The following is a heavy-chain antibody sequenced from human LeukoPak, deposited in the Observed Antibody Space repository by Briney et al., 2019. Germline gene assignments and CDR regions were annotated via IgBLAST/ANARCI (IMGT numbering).Heavy chain of an antibody. V-gene: IGHV3-7*01. CDR2: IKQDGSEK. CDR1: GFTFSSYW. D-gene: IGHD2-2*01. J-gene: IGHJ4*02. CDR3: ARGGWVILGYCSSTSCLAFDY. Sequence: GGSLRLSCAASGFTFSSYWMSWVRQAPGKGLEWVANIKQDGSEKYYVDSVRGRFTISRDNAKNSLYLQMNSLRAEDTAVYYCARGGWVILGYCSSTSCLAFDYWGQGTLVTVSS.